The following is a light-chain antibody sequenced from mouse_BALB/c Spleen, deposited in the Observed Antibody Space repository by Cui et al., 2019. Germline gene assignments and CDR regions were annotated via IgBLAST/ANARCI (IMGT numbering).Light chain of an antibody. J-gene: IGKJ1*01. CDR1: SSVSY. V-gene: IGKV4-80*01. CDR3: HQWSSYPWT. Sequence: QIVLTQSRAIMSASLGEEITLTCSASSSVSYMHWYQQKSGTSPKLLIYSTSNLASGVPSRFSGSGSGTFYSLTISSVEAEDDADYYCHQWSSYPWTFGGGTKLEIK. CDR2: STS.